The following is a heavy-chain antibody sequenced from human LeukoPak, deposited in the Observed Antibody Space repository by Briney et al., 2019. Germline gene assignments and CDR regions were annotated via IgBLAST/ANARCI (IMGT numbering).Heavy chain of an antibody. CDR1: GFTFSTAW. V-gene: IGHV3-7*01. Sequence: GGSLRLSCAPSGFTFSTAWMTWVRQAPGKGLEWLGNINQGGSVTNYVDSVKGRFSISRDNAKNTMYLQMSSLGAEDTAVYYCARDHHSGALDYWGQGTLVTVSS. D-gene: IGHD1-26*01. J-gene: IGHJ4*02. CDR3: ARDHHSGALDY. CDR2: INQGGSVT.